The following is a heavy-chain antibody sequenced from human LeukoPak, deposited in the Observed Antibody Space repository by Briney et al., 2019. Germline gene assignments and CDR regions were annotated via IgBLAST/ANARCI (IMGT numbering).Heavy chain of an antibody. D-gene: IGHD3-3*01. CDR3: ASVGYYDFWSGYSRDAFDM. J-gene: IGHJ3*02. CDR2: IGAYSGGT. V-gene: IGHV1-2*02. CDR1: GDTFTSKG. Sequence: ASVKVSCKASGDTFTSKGFTWVRQAPGQGLEWMGWIGAYSGGTNYAQKFQGRVTMTRDTSISTAYMELSRLRSDDTAVYYCASVGYYDFWSGYSRDAFDMWGQGTMVTVSS.